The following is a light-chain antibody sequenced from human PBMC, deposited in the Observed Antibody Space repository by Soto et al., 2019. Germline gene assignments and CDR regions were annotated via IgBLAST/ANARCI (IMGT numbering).Light chain of an antibody. J-gene: IGKJ5*01. V-gene: IGKV3-20*01. CDR3: QQYGASPR. CDR2: GAS. CDR1: QSVSSNY. Sequence: EIVLTQSPDTLSLSPGERATLSCRASQSVSSNYLAWYQHKPGQAPRLLIYGASSRATGIPDMFSGSGSGTDFTLTINRLEHEDFALYFCQQYGASPRFGQGTRLEIK.